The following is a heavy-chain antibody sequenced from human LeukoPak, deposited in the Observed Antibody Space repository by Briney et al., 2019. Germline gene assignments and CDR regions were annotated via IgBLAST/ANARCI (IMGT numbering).Heavy chain of an antibody. V-gene: IGHV1-2*02. CDR2: LNPKTGGT. Sequence: ASVKVSCKASVYTLNDHYIHWVRQAPGQGLEWMGWLNPKTGGTNYAQTFQGRVTMTRDTSISTAYMEMSRLTSDDTAVYYCARVSANHVRWCAPWGQGTLVTVSS. D-gene: IGHD1-26*01. J-gene: IGHJ5*02. CDR1: VYTLNDHY. CDR3: ARVSANHVRWCAP.